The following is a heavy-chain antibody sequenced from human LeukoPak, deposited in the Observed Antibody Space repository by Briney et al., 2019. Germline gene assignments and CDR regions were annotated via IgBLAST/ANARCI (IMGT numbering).Heavy chain of an antibody. V-gene: IGHV1-46*01. CDR2: INPSGGST. Sequence: ASVKVSCKASGYTFTSYYIHWVRQAPGQGLEWMGIINPSGGSTSYAQKFQGRLTMTRDTSIGTAYMELNRLRSDDTAVYYCATLLRGYSYGWWDYWGQGTLVTVSS. D-gene: IGHD5-18*01. CDR1: GYTFTSYY. J-gene: IGHJ4*02. CDR3: ATLLRGYSYGWWDY.